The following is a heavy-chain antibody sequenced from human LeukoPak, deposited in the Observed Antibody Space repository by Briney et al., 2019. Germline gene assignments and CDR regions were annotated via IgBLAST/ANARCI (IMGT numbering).Heavy chain of an antibody. CDR1: GYSFTSYW. D-gene: IGHD3-9*01. Sequence: GESLKISCKGSGYSFTSYWISWVRQMPGKGLEWMGRIDPSDSYTNYSPSFQGHVTISADKSISTAYLQWSSLKASDTAMYYCANYYDILTGYYDWGQGTLVTVSS. J-gene: IGHJ4*02. CDR2: IDPSDSYT. V-gene: IGHV5-10-1*01. CDR3: ANYYDILTGYYD.